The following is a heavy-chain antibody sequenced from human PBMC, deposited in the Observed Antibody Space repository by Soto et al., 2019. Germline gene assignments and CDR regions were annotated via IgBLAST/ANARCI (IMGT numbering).Heavy chain of an antibody. CDR2: IYYSGST. CDR3: ARDHPEGLRWDY. Sequence: QVQLQESGPGLVKPSQTLSLTCTVSGGSISSGDYYWSWIRQPPGKGLEWIGYIYYSGSTYYNPSLKRRXXIXVXXSKNQFSLKLSSVTAADTAVYYCARDHPEGLRWDYWGQGTLVTVSS. D-gene: IGHD5-12*01. V-gene: IGHV4-30-4*01. CDR1: GGSISSGDYY. J-gene: IGHJ4*02.